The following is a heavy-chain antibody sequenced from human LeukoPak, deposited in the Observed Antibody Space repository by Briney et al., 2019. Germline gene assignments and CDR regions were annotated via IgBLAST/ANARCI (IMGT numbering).Heavy chain of an antibody. D-gene: IGHD3-10*01. CDR3: ASSPMVRGVIENWFDP. J-gene: IGHJ5*02. V-gene: IGHV4-34*01. CDR1: GGSFSGYY. Sequence: PSETLSLTCAVYGGSFSGYYWSWIRQPPGKGLEWIGEINHSGSTNYNPSLKSRVTISVDTSKNQFSLKLSSVTAADTAVYYCASSPMVRGVIENWFDPWGQGTLVTVSS. CDR2: INHSGST.